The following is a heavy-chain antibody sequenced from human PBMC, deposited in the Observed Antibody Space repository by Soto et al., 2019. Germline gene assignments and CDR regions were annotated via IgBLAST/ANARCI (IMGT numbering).Heavy chain of an antibody. J-gene: IGHJ4*02. CDR2: INPNSGGT. Sequence: ASVKVSCKASGYPFSDYYVTWVRQAPGQGLEWMGWINPNSGGTNYAQKFQGWVTMTRDTSISTAYMELSRLRSDDTAVYYCARSVDTAMVTAFDYWGQGTLVTVSS. D-gene: IGHD5-18*01. CDR3: ARSVDTAMVTAFDY. CDR1: GYPFSDYY. V-gene: IGHV1-2*04.